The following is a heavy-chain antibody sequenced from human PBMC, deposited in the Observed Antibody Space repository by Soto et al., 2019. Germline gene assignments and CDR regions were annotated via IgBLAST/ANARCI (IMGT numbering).Heavy chain of an antibody. CDR1: GDTFNFYS. CDR3: ATSYGSGYRAFDS. V-gene: IGHV1-69*04. Sequence: QVQWVQSGADVQRPGSSVRVSCKASGDTFNFYSINWVRQAPGLGLQWMGRINPILSMSNYAPRFQGRATMTADKSTSTAYMELSSLRSEDTAMYYCATSYGSGYRAFDSWGQGALVTVSS. J-gene: IGHJ4*02. D-gene: IGHD3-10*01. CDR2: INPILSMS.